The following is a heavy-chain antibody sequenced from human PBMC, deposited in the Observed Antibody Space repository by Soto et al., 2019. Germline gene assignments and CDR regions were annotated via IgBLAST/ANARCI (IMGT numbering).Heavy chain of an antibody. CDR3: ARAPPGVPAGYYYGMDV. Sequence: SETLSLTCAVYGGSFSGYYWSWIRQPPGKGLEWIGEINHSGSTNYNPSLKSRVTISVDTSKDQFSLKLSSVTAADTAVYYCARAPPGVPAGYYYGMDVWGQGTTVTVSS. CDR1: GGSFSGYY. D-gene: IGHD2-2*01. CDR2: INHSGST. V-gene: IGHV4-34*01. J-gene: IGHJ6*02.